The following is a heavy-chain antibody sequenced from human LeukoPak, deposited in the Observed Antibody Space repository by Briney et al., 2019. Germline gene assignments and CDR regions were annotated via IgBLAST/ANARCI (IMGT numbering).Heavy chain of an antibody. CDR1: GGSISSSSYY. Sequence: SETLSLTCTVSGGSISSSSYYWGWIRQPPGKGLEWIGSIYYSGSTYYNPSLKSRVTISVDTSKNQFSLKLSSVTAADTAVYYCARDRWLRRYGEQWRRNWFDPWGQGTLVTVSS. V-gene: IGHV4-39*07. CDR2: IYYSGST. D-gene: IGHD5-12*01. J-gene: IGHJ5*02. CDR3: ARDRWLRRYGEQWRRNWFDP.